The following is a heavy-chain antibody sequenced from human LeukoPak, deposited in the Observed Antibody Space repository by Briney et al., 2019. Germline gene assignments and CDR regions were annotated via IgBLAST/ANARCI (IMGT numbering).Heavy chain of an antibody. CDR2: IYTRGNT. J-gene: IGHJ3*02. CDR1: GGSINNYY. Sequence: PSETLSLTCTVSGGSINNYYWSWIRQPAGKGLEWIGRIYTRGNTNYNPSLKSRVTMSVDTSKNQFSLKLRSVTAADTAVYYCARGRYCSADICSGGDAFDIWGQGTMVSVSS. V-gene: IGHV4-4*07. D-gene: IGHD2-15*01. CDR3: ARGRYCSADICSGGDAFDI.